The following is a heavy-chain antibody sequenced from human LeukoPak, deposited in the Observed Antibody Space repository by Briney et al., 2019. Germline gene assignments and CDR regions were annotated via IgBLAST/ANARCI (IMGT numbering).Heavy chain of an antibody. CDR2: IYSSGSA. CDR3: ARHRDYYDT. V-gene: IGHV4-59*08. Sequence: SDTLSLTRTVSGSSINNNFWTWIRQPPGKGLEWIGYIYSSGSANYNPSIKSRVIISGDTSKNQISLKLTSVTAADTAVYFCARHRDYYDTWGRGTLVTVSS. D-gene: IGHD3-22*01. J-gene: IGHJ5*01. CDR1: GSSINNNF.